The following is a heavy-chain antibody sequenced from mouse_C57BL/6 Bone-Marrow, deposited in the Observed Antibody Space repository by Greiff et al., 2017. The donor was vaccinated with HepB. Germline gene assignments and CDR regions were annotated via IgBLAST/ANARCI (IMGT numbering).Heavy chain of an antibody. J-gene: IGHJ4*01. CDR1: GFTFSDYY. CDR2: ISNGGGST. Sequence: EVMLVESGGGLVQPGGSLKLSCAASGFTFSDYYMYWVRQTPEKRLEWVAYISNGGGSTYYPDTVKGRFTISRDNAKNTLYLQMSRLTSEDTAMYYCASPTVITSYAMDYWGQGTSVTVSS. D-gene: IGHD1-1*01. CDR3: ASPTVITSYAMDY. V-gene: IGHV5-12*01.